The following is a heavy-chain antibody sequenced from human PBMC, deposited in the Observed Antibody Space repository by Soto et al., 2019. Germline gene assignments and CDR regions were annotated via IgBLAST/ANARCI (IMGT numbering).Heavy chain of an antibody. CDR3: AGDPGYYGSGSYYYFNY. CDR2: ISSTSDYI. J-gene: IGHJ4*02. V-gene: IGHV3-21*01. CDR1: GFTFSSYS. D-gene: IGHD3-10*01. Sequence: EVQLVESGGGLVKPGGSLRLSCAASGFTFSSYSMNWVRQAPGKGLEWLSSISSTSDYISYADSVKGRFTISRDNAKNPLYLQRSSLRAEDTAVYYCAGDPGYYGSGSYYYFNYWGQGALVTVSS.